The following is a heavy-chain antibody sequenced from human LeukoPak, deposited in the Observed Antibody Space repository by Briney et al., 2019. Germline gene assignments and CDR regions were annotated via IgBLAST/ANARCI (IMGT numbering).Heavy chain of an antibody. V-gene: IGHV3-11*01. D-gene: IGHD3-10*01. CDR2: ISSTGSTI. CDR1: GITFSDYY. CDR3: ASVLWFGGIFFDY. J-gene: IGHJ4*02. Sequence: PGGSLRLSCAASGITFSDYYMSWIRQAPGKGLEWVSYISSTGSTINYADSVKGRFTTSRDNAKNSLYLQMNSLRVEDTAVYYCASVLWFGGIFFDYWGQGTLVTVSS.